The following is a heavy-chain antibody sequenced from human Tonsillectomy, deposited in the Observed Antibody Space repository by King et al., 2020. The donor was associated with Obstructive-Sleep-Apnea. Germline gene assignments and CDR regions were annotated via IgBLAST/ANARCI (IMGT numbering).Heavy chain of an antibody. D-gene: IGHD3-16*02. CDR1: GFSLTNARMG. V-gene: IGHV2-26*01. Sequence: TLKESGPVLVKPTETLTLTCTVSGFSLTNARMGVSWIRQPPGKALQWLAHIFSNDERSYSTSLKSRLTISKDASKSQVVLTMTNMDPADTATYYCSRESLSIGSFDYWGQGTLVTVSS. CDR3: SRESLSIGSFDY. CDR2: IFSNDER. J-gene: IGHJ4*02.